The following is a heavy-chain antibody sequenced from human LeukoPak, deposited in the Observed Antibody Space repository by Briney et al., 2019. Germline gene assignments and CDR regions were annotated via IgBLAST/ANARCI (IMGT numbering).Heavy chain of an antibody. J-gene: IGHJ5*02. CDR1: GGSFSGYY. CDR3: ARGTDYGDYIFDP. Sequence: SETLSLTCAVYGGSFSGYYWSWIRQPPGKGLEWIGEINHSGSTNYNPSLKSRVTISVDTSKNQFSLKLSSVTAADTAVYYCARGTDYGDYIFDPWGQGTLVTVSS. D-gene: IGHD4-17*01. V-gene: IGHV4-34*01. CDR2: INHSGST.